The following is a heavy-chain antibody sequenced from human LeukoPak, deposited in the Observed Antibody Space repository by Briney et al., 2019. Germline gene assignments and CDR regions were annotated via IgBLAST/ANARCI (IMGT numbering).Heavy chain of an antibody. CDR3: ARVPVGATL. CDR1: GFTFSSYR. V-gene: IGHV3-21*01. Sequence: TGGSLRLSCAASGFTFSSYRMNWVRQAPGRGLEWVSSISSSSSYIYYADSVKGRFTISRDNAKNSLYLQMNSLRAEDTAVYYCARVPVGATLGGQGTLVTVSS. D-gene: IGHD1-26*01. CDR2: ISSSSSYI. J-gene: IGHJ4*02.